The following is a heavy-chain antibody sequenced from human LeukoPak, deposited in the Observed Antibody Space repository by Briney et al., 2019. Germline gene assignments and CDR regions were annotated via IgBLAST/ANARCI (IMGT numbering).Heavy chain of an antibody. CDR1: GYTLTELS. D-gene: IGHD3-22*01. Sequence: ASVKVSCKVSGYTLTELSMHWVRQAPGKGLEWMGGFDPEDGETIYAQKFQGRVTMTEDTSTDTAYMELSSLRSEDTAVYYCATPDYYDSSGYSDAFDIWGQGTMVTVSS. CDR2: FDPEDGET. V-gene: IGHV1-24*01. CDR3: ATPDYYDSSGYSDAFDI. J-gene: IGHJ3*02.